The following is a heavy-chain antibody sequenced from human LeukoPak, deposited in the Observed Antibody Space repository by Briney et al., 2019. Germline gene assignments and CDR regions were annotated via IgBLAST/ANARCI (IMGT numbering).Heavy chain of an antibody. Sequence: GGSLRLSCAASGFIFSTYVMSWVRQAPGKGLEWVSSISSSSSYIYYADSVKGRFTISRDNAKNSLYLQMNSLRAEDTAVYYCARRDTAMVRYAFDIWGQGTMVTVSS. CDR3: ARRDTAMVRYAFDI. D-gene: IGHD5-18*01. CDR2: ISSSSSYI. J-gene: IGHJ3*02. CDR1: GFIFSTYV. V-gene: IGHV3-21*01.